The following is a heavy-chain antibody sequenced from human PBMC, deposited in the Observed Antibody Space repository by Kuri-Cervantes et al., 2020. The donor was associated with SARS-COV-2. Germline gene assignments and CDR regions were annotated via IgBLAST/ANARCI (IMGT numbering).Heavy chain of an antibody. Sequence: ASVKVSCKASGYTFTGYYMHWVRQAPGQGLEWMGWINPNSGGTNYAQKFQGWVTMTRDTSISTAYMELTRLRSDATAVYYCARGGRDDYSENIWGSYRFLFDYWGQGTLVTVSS. D-gene: IGHD3-16*02. CDR1: GYTFTGYY. CDR3: ARGGRDDYSENIWGSYRFLFDY. V-gene: IGHV1-2*04. CDR2: INPNSGGT. J-gene: IGHJ4*02.